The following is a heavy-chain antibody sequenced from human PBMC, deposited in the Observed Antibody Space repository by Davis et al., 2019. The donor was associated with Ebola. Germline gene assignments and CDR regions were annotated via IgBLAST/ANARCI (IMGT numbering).Heavy chain of an antibody. Sequence: GGSLRLSCAASGFSVGANYMAWVRQSPGKGLEWLSVMYRGGSTFYADSAKGRFTISRDNSKNTLYLQMNSLKIEDTAVYYCAAVGPRYIDPWGQGTQVTVSS. D-gene: IGHD3-9*01. J-gene: IGHJ5*02. V-gene: IGHV3-53*01. CDR3: AAVGPRYIDP. CDR1: GFSVGANY. CDR2: MYRGGST.